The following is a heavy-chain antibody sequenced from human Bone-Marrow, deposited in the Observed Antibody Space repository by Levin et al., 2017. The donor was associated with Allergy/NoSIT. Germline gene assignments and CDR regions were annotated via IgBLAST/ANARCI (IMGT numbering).Heavy chain of an antibody. Sequence: SETLSLTCAVSGGSISSGDHSWSWIRQPPGKGLEYIGCIYQNGRTNYNPSLKSRVTISADRSKDHLSLELTSVTAADTAVYFCARDGYSDGSNDGFDVWGQGTMVTVSS. CDR3: ARDGYSDGSNDGFDV. D-gene: IGHD5-12*01. CDR2: IYQNGRT. J-gene: IGHJ3*01. CDR1: GGSISSGDHS. V-gene: IGHV4-30-2*01.